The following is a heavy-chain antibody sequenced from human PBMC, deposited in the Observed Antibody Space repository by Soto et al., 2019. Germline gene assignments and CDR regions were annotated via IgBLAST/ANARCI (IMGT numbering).Heavy chain of an antibody. J-gene: IGHJ5*02. D-gene: IGHD2-8*02. V-gene: IGHV3-30*03. CDR3: ARDYARGWCQS. CDR1: GFDFSNSG. CDR2: ISFDGGK. Sequence: QVKLVESGGGVVQPGTSLRLSCTASGFDFSNSGIQWVRQTPGKGLEWVALISFDGGKYYVDSVKGRFTISRDNTTNTVYLQLNRLRPEDTGVYYWARDYARGWCQSWGQGTLVTVSS.